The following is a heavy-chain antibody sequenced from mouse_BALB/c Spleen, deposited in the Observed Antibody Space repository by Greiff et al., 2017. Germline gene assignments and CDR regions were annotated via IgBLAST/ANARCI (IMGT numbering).Heavy chain of an antibody. V-gene: IGHV5-6-4*01. D-gene: IGHD1-1*01. CDR2: ISSGGSYT. Sequence: EVKLMESGGGLVKPGGSLKLSCAASGFTFSSYTMSWVRQTPEKRLEWVATISSGGSYTYYPDSVKGRFTISRDNAKNTLYLQMSSLKSEDTAMYYCTRFSITTVANYAMDYWGQGTSVTVSA. J-gene: IGHJ4*01. CDR1: GFTFSSYT. CDR3: TRFSITTVANYAMDY.